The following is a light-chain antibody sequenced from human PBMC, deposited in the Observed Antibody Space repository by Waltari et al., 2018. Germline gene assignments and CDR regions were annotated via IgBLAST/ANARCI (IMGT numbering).Light chain of an antibody. J-gene: IGLJ3*02. CDR2: VVN. CDR1: SSDVGFYNF. V-gene: IGLV2-14*01. Sequence: QSVLTQPASVSGSPGQSITISCIGTSSDVGFYNFVSWYQQHPGEAPKLMIYVVNKRPSGVSSRFSGSKSGNTASLTISGLQAEDEADYYCSSYTSSHTWVFGGGTKVTVL. CDR3: SSYTSSHTWV.